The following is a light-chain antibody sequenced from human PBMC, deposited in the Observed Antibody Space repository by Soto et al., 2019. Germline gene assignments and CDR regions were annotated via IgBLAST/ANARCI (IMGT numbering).Light chain of an antibody. V-gene: IGLV2-14*01. CDR2: EVS. J-gene: IGLJ2*01. CDR1: SPDFG. CDR3: SSYCLSYGSIETSATVV. Sequence: QSALTQPASVSGSPGQSITISCSGISPDFGVSWYQHFPGKAPKLLIFEVSNRPSGVSNRFSGSKSGNTASLTISGLQAEDEAEYYCSSYCLSYGSIETSATVVFGGGTKLTVL.